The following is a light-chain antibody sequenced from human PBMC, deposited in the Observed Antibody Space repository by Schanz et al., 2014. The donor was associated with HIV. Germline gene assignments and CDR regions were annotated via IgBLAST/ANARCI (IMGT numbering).Light chain of an antibody. CDR3: QQYGGSPET. CDR2: GAS. CDR1: QSVSSSY. J-gene: IGKJ1*01. V-gene: IGKV3-20*01. Sequence: EIVLTQSPGTLSLSPGERATLSCRASQSVSSSYFAWYQQKPGQAPRLLLYGASRRATGIPDRFSGGESGTDFTLTISRVEPEDYAVYYCQQYGGSPETFGQGTQVEIK.